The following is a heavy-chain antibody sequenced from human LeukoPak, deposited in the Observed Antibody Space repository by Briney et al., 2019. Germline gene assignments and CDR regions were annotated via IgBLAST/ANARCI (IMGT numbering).Heavy chain of an antibody. V-gene: IGHV4-4*07. Sequence: PSETLSLTCTVSGVSISSYYWSWIRQPAGKGLEWIGRIYTSGSTNYNPSLKSRVTMSVDTSKNQFSLKLSSVTAADTAVYYCARGLDFSSYYYGMDVWGQGTTVTVSS. CDR1: GVSISSYY. CDR3: ARGLDFSSYYYGMDV. J-gene: IGHJ6*02. CDR2: IYTSGST. D-gene: IGHD3-3*01.